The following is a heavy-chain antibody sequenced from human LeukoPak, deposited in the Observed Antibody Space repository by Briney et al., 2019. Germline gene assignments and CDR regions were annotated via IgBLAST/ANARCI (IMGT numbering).Heavy chain of an antibody. CDR3: AKGMITFVGVIATNFDY. Sequence: PGGSLRLSCAASGFTFDDYVMHWVRQAPGKGLEWVSGISWNSGSIGYADSVKGRFTISRDNAKNSLYLQMNSLRAEDTALYYCAKGMITFVGVIATNFDYWGQGTLVTVSS. CDR2: ISWNSGSI. J-gene: IGHJ4*02. D-gene: IGHD3-16*02. V-gene: IGHV3-9*01. CDR1: GFTFDDYV.